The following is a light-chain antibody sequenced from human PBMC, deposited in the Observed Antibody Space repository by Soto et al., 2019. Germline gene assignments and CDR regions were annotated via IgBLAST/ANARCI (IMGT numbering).Light chain of an antibody. CDR3: LLSYNGPYV. Sequence: QAVVTQEPSLTVSPEGTVTLTCAPSTGAVTNGHYPYWFQQKPGQAPRTLIYDTTNRHSWTPARFSGSLLGGKAALTLSGAQPEDEAEYYCLLSYNGPYVFGTGTKVTVL. V-gene: IGLV7-46*01. J-gene: IGLJ1*01. CDR1: TGAVTNGHY. CDR2: DTT.